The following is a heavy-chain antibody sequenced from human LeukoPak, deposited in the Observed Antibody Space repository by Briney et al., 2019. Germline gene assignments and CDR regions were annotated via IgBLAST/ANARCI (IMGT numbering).Heavy chain of an antibody. Sequence: PSETLSLTCAVYGGSFSGYYWSWIRQPPGKGLEWIGEINHSGSTNYNPSLKSRVTISVDTSKNQFSLKLSSVTAADTAVYYCARDVAGSAFDICGQGTMVTVSS. V-gene: IGHV4-34*01. J-gene: IGHJ3*02. CDR3: ARDVAGSAFDI. CDR1: GGSFSGYY. D-gene: IGHD6-19*01. CDR2: INHSGST.